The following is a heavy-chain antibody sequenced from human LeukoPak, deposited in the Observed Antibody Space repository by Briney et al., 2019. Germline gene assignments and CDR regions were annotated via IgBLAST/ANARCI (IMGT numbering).Heavy chain of an antibody. CDR3: AREAVTGSPSRAFFDY. V-gene: IGHV4-31*03. CDR1: GGSISSGDYY. Sequence: PSQTLSLTCTVSGGSISSGDYYWSWIRQHPGKGLEWIGYIYYSGSTYYNPSLKSRVTISVDTSKNQLSLKLTSVTAADSAVYYCAREAVTGSPSRAFFDYWGQGTLVTVSS. CDR2: IYYSGST. J-gene: IGHJ4*02. D-gene: IGHD6-19*01.